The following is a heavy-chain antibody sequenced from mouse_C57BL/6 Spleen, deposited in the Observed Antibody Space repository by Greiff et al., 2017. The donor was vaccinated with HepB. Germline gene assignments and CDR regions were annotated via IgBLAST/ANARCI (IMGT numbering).Heavy chain of an antibody. V-gene: IGHV1-15*01. CDR2: IDPETGGT. D-gene: IGHD1-1*01. J-gene: IGHJ1*03. Sequence: VQRVESGAELVRPGASVTLSCKASGYTFTDYEMHWVKQTPVHGLEWIGAIDPETGGTAYNQKFKGKAILTADKSSSTAYMELRSLTSEDSAVYYCTPNYYGSSYHWYFDVWGTGTTVTVSS. CDR3: TPNYYGSSYHWYFDV. CDR1: GYTFTDYE.